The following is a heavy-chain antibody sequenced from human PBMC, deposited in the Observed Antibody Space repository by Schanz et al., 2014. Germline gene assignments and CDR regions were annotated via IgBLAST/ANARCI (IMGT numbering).Heavy chain of an antibody. CDR3: ARKMKLGVYGGKGHDSLDI. CDR1: GFTFSSHW. Sequence: EVQLLESGGGLVQPGGSLRLSCAASGFTFSSHWMHWVRQDPGKGLVWVAHINSVGSNTDYADSVTGRFTISRDNAKNTLYLQMNTLRAEDTAVYYCARKMKLGVYGGKGHDSLDIWGQGTMVTVSS. CDR2: INSVGSNT. D-gene: IGHD4-17*01. V-gene: IGHV3-74*02. J-gene: IGHJ3*02.